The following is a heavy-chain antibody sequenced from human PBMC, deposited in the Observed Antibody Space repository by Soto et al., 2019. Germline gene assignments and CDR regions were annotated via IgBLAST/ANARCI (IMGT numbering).Heavy chain of an antibody. CDR2: IYFSGST. CDR1: GGSMNNYY. CDR3: ARDRGDYGDFYYFDY. J-gene: IGHJ4*02. Sequence: SETLSLTCTVSGGSMNNYYWSWIRQPPGEGLEWIGYIYFSGSTNYNPSLKSRVTMSVDTSKNQVSLKLSSVTAADTAVYYCARDRGDYGDFYYFDYWGPGTLVTVSS. D-gene: IGHD4-17*01. V-gene: IGHV4-59*01.